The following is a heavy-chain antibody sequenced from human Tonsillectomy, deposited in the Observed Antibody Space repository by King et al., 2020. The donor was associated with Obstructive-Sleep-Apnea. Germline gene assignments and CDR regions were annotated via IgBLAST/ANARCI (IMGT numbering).Heavy chain of an antibody. Sequence: QLVQSGGCLVQPGGSLRLSCAASGFTFSSYWMHWVRQAPGQGLVWVSRLNSDGISTSPSDSVKGRFTISRDNAKNTLYLQMNRLRAEDTAVYYCARPLTPSTWYFDLWGRGTLVTVSS. CDR3: ARPLTPSTWYFDL. CDR1: GFTFSSYW. J-gene: IGHJ2*01. D-gene: IGHD5/OR15-5a*01. CDR2: LNSDGIST. V-gene: IGHV3-74*01.